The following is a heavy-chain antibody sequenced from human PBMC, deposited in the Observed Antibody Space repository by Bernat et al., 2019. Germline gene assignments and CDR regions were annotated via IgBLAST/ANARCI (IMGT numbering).Heavy chain of an antibody. V-gene: IGHV3-48*02. CDR3: ARKGAARWGMDV. CDR1: GFTFSSYT. J-gene: IGHJ6*02. D-gene: IGHD6-6*01. Sequence: EVQLVESGGGLVQPGGSLRLSCAASGFTFSSYTMNWVRQAPGKGLEWVSYISGSSSTIYYAGSVKGRFTISRDNAKNSLYLQMNSLRDEDTAVYYCARKGAARWGMDVWGQGTTVTVSS. CDR2: ISGSSSTI.